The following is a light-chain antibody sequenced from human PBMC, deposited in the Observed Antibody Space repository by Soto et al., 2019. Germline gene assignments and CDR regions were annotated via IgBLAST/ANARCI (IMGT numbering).Light chain of an antibody. V-gene: IGKV3-15*01. CDR2: GAS. J-gene: IGKJ2*01. CDR1: ESVSTN. Sequence: EIEMTQSPATLSLAPGERVTLSCRASESVSTNLAWYQQKAGQAPRLLIYGASTRATGIPARFSGSGSGTEFTLTISGLQSEDFATYYCQQSGSGPPYTFGQGTKLEI. CDR3: QQSGSGPPYT.